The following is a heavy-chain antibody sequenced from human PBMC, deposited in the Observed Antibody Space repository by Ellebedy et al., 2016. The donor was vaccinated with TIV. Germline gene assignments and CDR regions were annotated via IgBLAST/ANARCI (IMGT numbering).Heavy chain of an antibody. CDR3: AKVNTTMVTVFSYIEN. Sequence: GESLKISCAASGFTFSNCGMHWVRQAPGKGLEWVPVISYDGSTEYYADSVKGRFTISRDNSKNTLYMQMNSLRPGDTAIYYCAKVNTTMVTVFSYIENWGQGTLVTVSS. J-gene: IGHJ4*02. V-gene: IGHV3-30*18. D-gene: IGHD5-18*01. CDR1: GFTFSNCG. CDR2: ISYDGSTE.